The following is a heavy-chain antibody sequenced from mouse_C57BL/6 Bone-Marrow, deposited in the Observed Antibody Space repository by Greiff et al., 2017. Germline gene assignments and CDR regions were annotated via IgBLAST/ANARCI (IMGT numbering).Heavy chain of an antibody. CDR1: GFNIKDDY. V-gene: IGHV14-4*01. CDR2: IDPEIGDT. D-gene: IGHD1-1*02. Sequence: EVQLKQSGAELVRPGASVKLSCTASGFNIKDDYIPWVKQRPEQGLEWIGWIDPEIGDTEYASKFQGKATITSDTSSNTAYLQLRSLTSEDTAVYYCSSFVGNYFDYWGQGTPLTVAS. CDR3: SSFVGNYFDY. J-gene: IGHJ2*01.